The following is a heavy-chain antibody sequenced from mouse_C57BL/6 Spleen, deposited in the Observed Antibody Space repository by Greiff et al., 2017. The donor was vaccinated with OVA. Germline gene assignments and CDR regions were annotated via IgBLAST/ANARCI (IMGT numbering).Heavy chain of an antibody. V-gene: IGHV1-64*01. CDR2: IHPNSGST. CDR3: ALYYYGSSLYYAMDY. D-gene: IGHD1-1*01. J-gene: IGHJ4*01. Sequence: QVQLQQPGAELVKPGASVKLPCKASGYTFTSYWMHWVKQRPGQGLEWIGMIHPNSGSTNYNEKFKSKATLTVDKSSSTAYMQLSSLTSEDSAVYYCALYYYGSSLYYAMDYWGQGTSVTVSS. CDR1: GYTFTSYW.